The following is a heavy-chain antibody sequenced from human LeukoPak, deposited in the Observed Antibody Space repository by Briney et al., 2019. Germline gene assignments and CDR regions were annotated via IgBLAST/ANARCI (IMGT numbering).Heavy chain of an antibody. CDR3: ARLDYYGSGSYLYYYYGMDV. D-gene: IGHD3-10*01. CDR1: GGSISSYY. V-gene: IGHV4-59*08. Sequence: PSETLSLTCTVSGGSISSYYWSWIRQPPGKGLEWIGYIYYSGSTNYNPSLKSRVTISVDTSKNQFYLKLSSVTAADTAVYYCARLDYYGSGSYLYYYYGMDVWGQGTTVTVSS. J-gene: IGHJ6*02. CDR2: IYYSGST.